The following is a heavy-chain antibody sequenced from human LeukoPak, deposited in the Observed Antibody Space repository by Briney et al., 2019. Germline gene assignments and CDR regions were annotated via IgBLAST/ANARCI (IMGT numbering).Heavy chain of an antibody. Sequence: ASVKVSCKASGYTFISYYMHWVRQAPGQGLEWMGWINPNSGGTNYAQKFQGRVTMTRDTSISTAYMELSRLTSDDTAVYYCAVPTLINYYHYWGQGTLVTVSS. CDR2: INPNSGGT. CDR3: AVPTLINYYHY. CDR1: GYTFISYY. J-gene: IGHJ4*02. D-gene: IGHD3-22*01. V-gene: IGHV1-2*02.